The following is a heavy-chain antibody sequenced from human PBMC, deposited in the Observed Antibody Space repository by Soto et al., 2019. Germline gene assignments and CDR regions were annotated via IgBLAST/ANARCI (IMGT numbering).Heavy chain of an antibody. CDR3: ASSGVPDSYGYLYYLDY. CDR2: INAGNGNT. CDR1: GYTFTSYA. D-gene: IGHD5-18*01. V-gene: IGHV1-3*01. Sequence: ASVKVSCKASGYTFTSYAMHWVRQAPGQRLEWMGWINAGNGNTKYSQKIQGRVNITRDTSASTAYMELSSLRSEDTAVYYCASSGVPDSYGYLYYLDYWGQGTLVTVSS. J-gene: IGHJ4*02.